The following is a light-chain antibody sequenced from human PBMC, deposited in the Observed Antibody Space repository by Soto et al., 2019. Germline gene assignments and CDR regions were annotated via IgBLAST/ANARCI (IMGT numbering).Light chain of an antibody. CDR3: QQYGSSPWT. Sequence: IVLTQSPGTLSLSPGGRATLSCRASQSVSSSYLACYQQKPGQAPRLLIYGASSRATGIPDRFSGSGSGTDFTLTISRLEPEDFAVYYCQQYGSSPWTFGQGTKVDIK. CDR1: QSVSSSY. V-gene: IGKV3-20*01. J-gene: IGKJ1*01. CDR2: GAS.